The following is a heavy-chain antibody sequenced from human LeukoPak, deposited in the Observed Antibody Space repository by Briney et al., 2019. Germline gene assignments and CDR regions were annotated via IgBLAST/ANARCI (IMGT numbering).Heavy chain of an antibody. V-gene: IGHV1-18*01. J-gene: IGHJ6*03. CDR2: ISAYNGNT. CDR1: GYSFISYG. Sequence: GASVKVSCKASGYSFISYGISWVRQAPGQGLEWMGWISAYNGNTNYAQKLQGRVTMTTDTSTSTAYMELRSLRSDDTAVYYCARLSVWFPANYYYMDVWGKGTTVTVSS. CDR3: ARLSVWFPANYYYMDV. D-gene: IGHD3-10*01.